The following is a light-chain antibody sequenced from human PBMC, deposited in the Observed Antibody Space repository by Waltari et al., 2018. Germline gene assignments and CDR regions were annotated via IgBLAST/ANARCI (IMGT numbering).Light chain of an antibody. Sequence: DIQLTQSPPSLSASVGDRVTIPCQASQDIGESVKWYQQQPGTAPKDLSYDGSNLEVGVPSRFSGSRSGTDFTLTISSLQPDDIATYFCQQHDNFPFTFGPGTKVEIK. CDR1: QDIGES. CDR2: DGS. J-gene: IGKJ3*01. V-gene: IGKV1-33*01. CDR3: QQHDNFPFT.